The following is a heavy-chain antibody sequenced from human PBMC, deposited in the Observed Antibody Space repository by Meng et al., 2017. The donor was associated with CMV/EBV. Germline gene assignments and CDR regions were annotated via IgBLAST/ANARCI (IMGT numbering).Heavy chain of an antibody. CDR3: AAFMVAIGVDY. J-gene: IGHJ4*02. CDR1: GGSISSGSSY. CDR2: IYTSGST. V-gene: IGHV4-61*02. Sequence: QLQLQESGPGWVKPSQFLSLTCTVFGGSISSGSSYWSWSRQPAGKGLEWIGRIYTSGSTNYNPSLKSRVTISVDSSKNQFSLKLSSVTAAETAVYYCAAFMVAIGVDYWGQGTLVTVSS. D-gene: IGHD5-12*01.